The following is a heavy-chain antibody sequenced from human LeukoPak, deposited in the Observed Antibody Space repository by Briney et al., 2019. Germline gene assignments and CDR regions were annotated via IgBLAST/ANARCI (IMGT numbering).Heavy chain of an antibody. D-gene: IGHD1-26*01. CDR1: GASISSYY. J-gene: IGHJ4*02. CDR2: VSYSGST. V-gene: IGHV4-59*08. Sequence: SETLSLTCTVSGASISSYYWSWIRQPPGKGLESIGYVSYSGSTNYNPSLKSRVTISVDTSKNQFSLKLGSVTAADTAVYYCARHGTLGSTTYPLDYWGQGTLVTVSS. CDR3: ARHGTLGSTTYPLDY.